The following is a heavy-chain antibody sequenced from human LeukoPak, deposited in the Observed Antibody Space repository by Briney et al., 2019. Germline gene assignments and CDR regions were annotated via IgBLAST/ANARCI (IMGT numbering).Heavy chain of an antibody. CDR1: GGSISSYY. CDR3: ARGVNSGYFDY. CDR2: IYYSGST. Sequence: SETLSLTCTVSGGSISSYYWTWIRQPPGKGLEWIGYIYYSGSTNYNPSLKSRVTISVDTSKNQFSLKLTSVTAADTAVYYCARGVNSGYFDYWGQGTLVTVSS. J-gene: IGHJ4*02. D-gene: IGHD1-26*01. V-gene: IGHV4-59*01.